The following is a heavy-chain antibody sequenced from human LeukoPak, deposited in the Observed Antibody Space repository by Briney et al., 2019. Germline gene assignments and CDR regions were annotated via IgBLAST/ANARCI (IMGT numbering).Heavy chain of an antibody. Sequence: SETLSLTSAVSGVSICSVGYSWSCIRQPPGEGLGWIGYIYHSGSTYYNPSLKSRATISVDRSKNQFSLKLRSVTAADTAVYYCARDLRGITGTEGGFDPWGQGTLVTVSS. CDR3: ARDLRGITGTEGGFDP. V-gene: IGHV4-30-2*01. CDR1: GVSICSVGYS. CDR2: IYHSGST. D-gene: IGHD1-20*01. J-gene: IGHJ5*02.